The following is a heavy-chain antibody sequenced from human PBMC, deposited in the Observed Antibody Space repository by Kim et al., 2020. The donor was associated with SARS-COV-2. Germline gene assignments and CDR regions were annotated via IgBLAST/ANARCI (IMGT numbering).Heavy chain of an antibody. J-gene: IGHJ4*02. Sequence: KSYADSVRVRFTNARDNSRNTLYVQMNSLRVEDTAVYYCARAKPTGFYFDYWGQGTLVTVSS. V-gene: IGHV3-33*01. D-gene: IGHD4-17*01. CDR3: ARAKPTGFYFDY. CDR2: K.